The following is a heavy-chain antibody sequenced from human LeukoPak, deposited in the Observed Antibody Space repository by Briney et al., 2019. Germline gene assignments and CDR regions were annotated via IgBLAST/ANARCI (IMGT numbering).Heavy chain of an antibody. Sequence: ASVKVSCKASGYTFTNYYMHWVRQAPGQGLEWMGVIDPRGGSTTYAQKVQGRFTVTRDTSTSTVYMELRSLNSEDTAVYSCARSHSSRYCFDPWGQGTLVTVSS. D-gene: IGHD6-13*01. CDR2: IDPRGGST. CDR1: GYTFTNYY. V-gene: IGHV1-46*01. CDR3: ARSHSSRYCFDP. J-gene: IGHJ5*02.